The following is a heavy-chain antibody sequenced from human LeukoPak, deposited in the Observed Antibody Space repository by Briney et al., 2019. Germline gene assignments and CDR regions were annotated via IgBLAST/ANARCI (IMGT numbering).Heavy chain of an antibody. Sequence: SVKVSCKASGGTFSSYAISWVRQAPGQGLEWMGGIIPTFGTANYAQKFQGRVTITADKSTSTAYMELSSLRSEDTAVYYCARLQEDTAMAYDYWGQGTLVTVSS. V-gene: IGHV1-69*06. D-gene: IGHD5-18*01. CDR3: ARLQEDTAMAYDY. CDR1: GGTFSSYA. J-gene: IGHJ4*02. CDR2: IIPTFGTA.